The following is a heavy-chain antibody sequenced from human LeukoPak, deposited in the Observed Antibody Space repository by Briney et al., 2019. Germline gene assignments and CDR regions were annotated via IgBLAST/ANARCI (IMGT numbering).Heavy chain of an antibody. CDR2: IYTSGSS. V-gene: IGHV4-4*07. CDR3: ARGPLPAATFDY. J-gene: IGHJ4*02. CDR1: GGSISSYD. Sequence: PSETLSLTCTVSGGSISSYDWSWIRRPAGKGLEWIGRIYTSGSSNYNPSLKSRVTMSEDTSKKQFSLKLSSVTAADTAVYYCARGPLPAATFDYWGQGTLVTVSS. D-gene: IGHD2-2*01.